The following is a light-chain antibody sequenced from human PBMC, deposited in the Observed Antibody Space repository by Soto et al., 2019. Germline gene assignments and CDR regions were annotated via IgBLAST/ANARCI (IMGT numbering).Light chain of an antibody. CDR2: GAS. CDR1: QSVSSSY. Sequence: EIVLTQSPGTLCLSPGERATLSCRASQSVSSSYLAWYQQKPGQAPRLLIYGASSRATGIPDRFSGSWSGTDFTLTISRLEPEDFAVYYCQQYGSSQTFGQGTKVDIK. CDR3: QQYGSSQT. J-gene: IGKJ1*01. V-gene: IGKV3-20*01.